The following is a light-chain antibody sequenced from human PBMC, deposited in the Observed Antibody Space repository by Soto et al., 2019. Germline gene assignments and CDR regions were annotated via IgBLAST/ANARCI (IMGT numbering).Light chain of an antibody. CDR2: DNN. Sequence: QSVLTQPPSMSAAPGQQVTISCSGSSPNIGNSYVSWYQQLPGTAPRLLIYDNNKRPSEIPDRFSGSKSGTAATLGITGLQTGDEADYYCGTWDSSLRAVVFGGGTKVTVL. J-gene: IGLJ2*01. CDR1: SPNIGNSY. CDR3: GTWDSSLRAVV. V-gene: IGLV1-51*01.